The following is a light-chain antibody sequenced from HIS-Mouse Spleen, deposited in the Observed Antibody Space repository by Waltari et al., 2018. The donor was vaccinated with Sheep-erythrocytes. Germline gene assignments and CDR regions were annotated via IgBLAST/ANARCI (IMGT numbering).Light chain of an antibody. J-gene: IGLJ3*02. CDR3: CSYAGSSTPWV. CDR1: RSYVRSYNL. Sequence: QSALTQPASVSGSPGQSITISCTGTRSYVRSYNLLSWYQQHPGKAPKLMIYEVSKRPSGVSNRFSGSKSGNTASLTISGLQAEDEADYYCCSYAGSSTPWVFGGGTKLTVL. V-gene: IGLV2-23*02. CDR2: EVS.